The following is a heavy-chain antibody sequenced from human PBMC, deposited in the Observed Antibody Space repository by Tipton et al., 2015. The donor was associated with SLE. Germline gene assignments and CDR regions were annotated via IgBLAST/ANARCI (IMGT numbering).Heavy chain of an antibody. CDR3: ARHHSLLRRFDP. D-gene: IGHD5-12*01. J-gene: IGHJ5*02. V-gene: IGHV4-4*01. CDR2: INHGGST. CDR1: DGSITSVNW. Sequence: TLSLTCTVSDGSITSVNWWNWVRQPPGKGLEWIGEINHGGSTNYNPSLKSRVSISVDKSKNQISLRLSSVTAADTAVYFCARHHSLLRRFDPWGQGTLVTVSS.